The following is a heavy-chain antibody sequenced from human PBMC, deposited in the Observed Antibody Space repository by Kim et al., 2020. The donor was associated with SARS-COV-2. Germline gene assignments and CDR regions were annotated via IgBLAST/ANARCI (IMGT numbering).Heavy chain of an antibody. CDR3: ARRMRGVIRAAFDI. J-gene: IGHJ3*02. V-gene: IGHV5-51*01. Sequence: GESLKISCEVFGYSFATHWIGWVRQMPGKGLEWMGNIYPGGSETAYSPSFQGRVTISVDKSIGTAYLQWSGLKASDTAMYYCARRMRGVIRAAFDIWGQGTMITVSS. CDR1: GYSFATHW. CDR2: IYPGGSET. D-gene: IGHD2-15*01.